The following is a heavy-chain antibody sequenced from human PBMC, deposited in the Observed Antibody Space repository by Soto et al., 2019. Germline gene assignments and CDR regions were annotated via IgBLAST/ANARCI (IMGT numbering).Heavy chain of an antibody. CDR2: IYYSGST. CDR1: GCSISSYY. V-gene: IGHV4-59*12. J-gene: IGHJ4*02. D-gene: IGHD2-8*02. CDR3: GRDKITGLFYY. Sequence: SETLSLACTVSGCSISSYYWSWIRQPPGKGLEWIGYIYYSGSTNYNPSLKSRVTISVDTSKNQFSLKLTSVTAADTAVYYCGRDKITGLFYYRGQGTPLTVSS.